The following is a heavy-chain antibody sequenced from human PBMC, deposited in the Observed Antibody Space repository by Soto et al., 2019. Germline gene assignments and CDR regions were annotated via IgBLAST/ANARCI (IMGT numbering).Heavy chain of an antibody. D-gene: IGHD3-10*01. CDR1: GYTFTSYG. Sequence: QVQLVQSGAEVKKPGASVKVSCKASGYTFTSYGISWVRQAPGQGLEWMGWISAYNGNTTYAQKLQGRVTMTTDTSTSTAYMERRSLRADDTAVYSCAWGGYYGSGSPSWCDPWGEGTLVTVSS. CDR3: AWGGYYGSGSPSWCDP. J-gene: IGHJ5*02. CDR2: ISAYNGNT. V-gene: IGHV1-18*01.